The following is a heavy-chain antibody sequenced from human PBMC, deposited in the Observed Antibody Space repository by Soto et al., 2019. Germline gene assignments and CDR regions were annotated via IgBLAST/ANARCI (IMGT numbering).Heavy chain of an antibody. Sequence: QVQLVESGGGVVQPGRSLRLSCAASGFTFSSYGMHWVRQAPGKGLEWVAVIWYDGSNKYYAESVKGRFTISRDNSKNTLDLQMNSLRAEDTAVYYCARDSHVGSGWQLTGDYWGQGTLLTVSS. V-gene: IGHV3-33*01. J-gene: IGHJ4*02. CDR3: ARDSHVGSGWQLTGDY. CDR1: GFTFSSYG. CDR2: IWYDGSNK. D-gene: IGHD6-19*01.